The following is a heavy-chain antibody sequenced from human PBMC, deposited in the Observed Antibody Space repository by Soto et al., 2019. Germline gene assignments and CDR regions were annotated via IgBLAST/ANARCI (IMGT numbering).Heavy chain of an antibody. CDR2: IIPIFGTA. V-gene: IGHV1-69*13. CDR3: ARSVVPAEYGMDV. CDR1: GGTFSSYA. D-gene: IGHD2-2*01. J-gene: IGHJ6*02. Sequence: SVKVSCKASGGTFSSYAISWVRQAPGQGLEWMGGIIPIFGTANYAQKFQGRVTITADESTSTAYMELSSLRSEDTAVYYCARSVVPAEYGMDVWGQGTTVTVSS.